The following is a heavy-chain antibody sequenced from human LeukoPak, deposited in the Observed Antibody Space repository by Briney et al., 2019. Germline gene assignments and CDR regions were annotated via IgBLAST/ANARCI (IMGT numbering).Heavy chain of an antibody. CDR3: ARDLSL. V-gene: IGHV3-66*01. D-gene: IGHD2/OR15-2a*01. Sequence: GGSLRLSCAASGFTVITNYMSWVRQAAGKGLEWVSLTDNGGSTYYADSVKGRFTISRDNSKNTIYLQMNSLRADDTAVYYCARDLSLWGQGTLVTVSS. J-gene: IGHJ4*02. CDR2: TDNGGST. CDR1: GFTVITNY.